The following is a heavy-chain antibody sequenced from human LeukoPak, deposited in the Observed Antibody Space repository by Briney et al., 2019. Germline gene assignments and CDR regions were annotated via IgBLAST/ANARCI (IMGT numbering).Heavy chain of an antibody. CDR2: ININSGGT. D-gene: IGHD4-17*01. Sequence: GASVTVSCTSSGYTFTGYYMHWVRQGPGPGLGWMGWININSGGTNYAQQFQGRVTMTRDTSISTAYMELSRLRSDDTAVYYCARFGPQTDGDYEFYFDYWGQGTLVTVSS. CDR1: GYTFTGYY. V-gene: IGHV1-2*02. CDR3: ARFGPQTDGDYEFYFDY. J-gene: IGHJ4*02.